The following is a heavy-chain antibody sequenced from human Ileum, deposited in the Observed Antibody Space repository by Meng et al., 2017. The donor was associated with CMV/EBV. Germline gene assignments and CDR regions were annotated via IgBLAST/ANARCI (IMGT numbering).Heavy chain of an antibody. CDR2: IITKADGGTT. V-gene: IGHV3-15*01. D-gene: IGHD6-13*01. J-gene: IGHJ4*02. CDR1: GFPFTNAW. CDR3: TVWQYLV. Sequence: GGSLRLSCLGSGFPFTNAWMSWIRQAPGKGLEWVGRIITKADGGTTSYAAPVQGRFSISRDDSKNTLYLEMNSLKTEDTAVYYCTVWQYLVRDPGTLVTVS.